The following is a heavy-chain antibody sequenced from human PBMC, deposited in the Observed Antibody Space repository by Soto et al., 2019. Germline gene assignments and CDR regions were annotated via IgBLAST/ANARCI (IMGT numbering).Heavy chain of an antibody. J-gene: IGHJ6*02. D-gene: IGHD3-10*01. CDR1: GGSISSSNW. CDR2: IYHSGST. V-gene: IGHV4-4*02. Sequence: SETLSLTCAVSGGSISSSNWWSWVRQPPGKGLEWIGEIYHSGSTNYNPSLKSRVTISVDKSKNQFSLKLSSVTAADTAVYYCAGMGVRGYYYYYYGMDVWGQGTTVTVSS. CDR3: AGMGVRGYYYYYYGMDV.